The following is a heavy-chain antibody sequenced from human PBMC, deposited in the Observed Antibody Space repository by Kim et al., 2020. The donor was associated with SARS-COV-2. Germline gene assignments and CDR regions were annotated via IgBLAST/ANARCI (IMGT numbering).Heavy chain of an antibody. D-gene: IGHD1-26*01. CDR2: IYYSGST. Sequence: SETLSLTCTVSGGSISSYYWSWIRQPPGKGLEWIGYIYYSGSTNYNPSLKSRVTISVDTSKNQFSLKLSSVTAADTAVYYCAGGIVGATRGVDYWGPGTLVTVSS. V-gene: IGHV4-59*08. J-gene: IGHJ4*02. CDR1: GGSISSYY. CDR3: AGGIVGATRGVDY.